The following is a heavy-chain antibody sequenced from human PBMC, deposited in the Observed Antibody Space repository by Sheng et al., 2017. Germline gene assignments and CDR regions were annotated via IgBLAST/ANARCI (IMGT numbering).Heavy chain of an antibody. CDR2: IWNDGSEK. CDR3: AREGIASDIPTPYFIDV. D-gene: IGHD6-13*01. J-gene: IGHJ6*03. Sequence: QVQLVESGGGVVQPGRSLRLSCAASGVTFSYYGMHWVRQAPGRGLEWVSIIWNDGSEKYYADSVKGRFTISRDNSKNTVYLQMNSLRAEDTAVYYCAREGIASDIPTPYFIDVWGQGTTVTVSS. CDR1: GVTFSYYG. V-gene: IGHV3-33*01.